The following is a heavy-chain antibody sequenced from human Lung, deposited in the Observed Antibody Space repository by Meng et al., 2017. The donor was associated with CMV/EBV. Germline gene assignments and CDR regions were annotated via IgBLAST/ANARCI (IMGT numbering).Heavy chain of an antibody. Sequence: LXXTVSGVSISSSTYYWDWIRQPPGKGLEYIGSIYYSGSTYYNPSLKGRVTISVDASKNQFSLKLTSVTAADTAVYYCARSEPAESYCTNGVCSDYYYGMDVWXQGTXVTVSS. D-gene: IGHD2-8*01. J-gene: IGHJ6*02. V-gene: IGHV4-39*07. CDR2: IYYSGST. CDR3: ARSEPAESYCTNGVCSDYYYGMDV. CDR1: GVSISSSTYY.